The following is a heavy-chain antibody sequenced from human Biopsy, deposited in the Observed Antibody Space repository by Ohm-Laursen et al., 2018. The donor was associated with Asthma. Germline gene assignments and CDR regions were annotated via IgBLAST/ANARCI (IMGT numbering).Heavy chain of an antibody. Sequence: GASVKVSCKVSGYTVTRYAINWVRRAPGQGLEWMGWINTNTGNPTYAQGFTGRFVFSLDTSVNTAHLQISSLKAEDTAVYYCARMISYYHEMRAPFFDYWGQGTLVTVSS. D-gene: IGHD3-22*01. CDR1: GYTVTRYA. CDR2: INTNTGNP. CDR3: ARMISYYHEMRAPFFDY. J-gene: IGHJ4*02. V-gene: IGHV7-4-1*02.